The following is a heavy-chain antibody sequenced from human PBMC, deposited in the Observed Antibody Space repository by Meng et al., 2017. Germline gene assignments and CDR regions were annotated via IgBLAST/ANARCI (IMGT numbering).Heavy chain of an antibody. D-gene: IGHD1-7*01. CDR2: ISSSGSTI. J-gene: IGHJ4*02. CDR1: GSTFSSYE. Sequence: GESLKISCAASGSTFSSYEMNWVRQAPGKGLEWVSYISSSGSTIYYADSVKGRFTISRDNAKNSLYLQMNSLRAEDTALYYCAKDIQEGYNWNYLAFDCWGQGTLVTVSS. CDR3: AKDIQEGYNWNYLAFDC. V-gene: IGHV3-48*03.